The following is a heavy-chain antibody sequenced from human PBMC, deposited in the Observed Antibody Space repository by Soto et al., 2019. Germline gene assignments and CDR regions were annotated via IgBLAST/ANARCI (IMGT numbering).Heavy chain of an antibody. Sequence: PGGSTRLSCAASGFTFSSYAMHWVRQAPGKGLEWVAVISYDGSNKYYADSVKGRFTISRDNSKNTLYLQMNSLKTEDTAVYYCTTDGPYRRSSIWFDPWGQGTLVTVSS. J-gene: IGHJ5*02. V-gene: IGHV3-30-3*01. CDR3: TTDGPYRRSSIWFDP. D-gene: IGHD6-6*01. CDR1: GFTFSSYA. CDR2: ISYDGSNK.